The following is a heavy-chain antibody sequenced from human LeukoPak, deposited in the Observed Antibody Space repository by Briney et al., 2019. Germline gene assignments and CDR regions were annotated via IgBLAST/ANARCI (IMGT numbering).Heavy chain of an antibody. CDR2: ISSSGSTI. J-gene: IGHJ5*02. CDR3: ARMDSSSWYRGGWFDP. CDR1: GFTFSDYY. V-gene: IGHV3-11*01. Sequence: GGSLRLSCAASGFTFSDYYMSWIRQAPGKGLEWVSYISSSGSTIYYVDSVKGRFTISRDNAKNSLYLQMNSLRAEDTAVYYCARMDSSSWYRGGWFDPWGQGTLVTVSS. D-gene: IGHD6-13*01.